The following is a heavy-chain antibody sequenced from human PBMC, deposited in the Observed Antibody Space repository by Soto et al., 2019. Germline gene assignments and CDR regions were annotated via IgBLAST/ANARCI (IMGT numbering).Heavy chain of an antibody. CDR1: GGTFSSYS. CDR3: APDGGRHSGGIDY. Sequence: QVQLVQSGAEVKQPGSSVKVSCKASGGTFSSYSINWVRQAPGQGLEWMGEIIPIFGTANYAQKFQGRVTITADESTRTAYMELISLRSEDTAVYYCAPDGGRHSGGIDYWGQGTLVTVSS. CDR2: IIPIFGTA. D-gene: IGHD1-26*01. V-gene: IGHV1-69*01. J-gene: IGHJ4*02.